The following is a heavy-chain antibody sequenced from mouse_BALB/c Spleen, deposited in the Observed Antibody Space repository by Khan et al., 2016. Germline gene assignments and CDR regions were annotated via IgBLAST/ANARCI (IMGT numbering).Heavy chain of an antibody. CDR3: AYGNYPYYYAMDY. J-gene: IGHJ4*01. D-gene: IGHD2-1*01. CDR2: INPNTGYA. CDR1: DYTFTSYW. Sequence: QVQLKQSGAELAKPGASVKMSCKASDYTFTSYWIHWVKQRPGQGLEWIGYINPNTGYAAYNQKFQDKATLTADKSSNTAYMEMNSLTSEDSAVYYCAYGNYPYYYAMDYWGQGTSVTVSS. V-gene: IGHV1-7*01.